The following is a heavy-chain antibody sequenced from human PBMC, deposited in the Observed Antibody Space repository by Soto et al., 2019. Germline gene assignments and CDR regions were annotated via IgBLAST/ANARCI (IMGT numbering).Heavy chain of an antibody. V-gene: IGHV3-23*01. D-gene: IGHD4-4*01. CDR1: GFTFSNSW. J-gene: IGHJ6*02. Sequence: GGSLRLSCAASGFTFSNSWMTWVRQAPGKGLEWVANIKQDGSGGSTYYADSVKGRFTISRDNSKNTLYLQMNSLRAEETAVYYCAKDPPSTVTAGRYGMDVWGQGTTVTVSS. CDR2: IKQDGSGGST. CDR3: AKDPPSTVTAGRYGMDV.